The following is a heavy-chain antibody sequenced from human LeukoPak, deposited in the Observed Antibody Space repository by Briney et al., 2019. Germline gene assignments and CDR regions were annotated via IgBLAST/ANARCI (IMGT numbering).Heavy chain of an antibody. Sequence: PGWSLRLSLVGSGFTSSSYERNCVRHAPGKKRPRDSYISSSGSTIFYADSVKGRFTIPRDTAKDSLSLQMNSLRAEDTAVYYCARGWHGRAFDIWGHGTMVTVSS. CDR1: GFTSSSYE. J-gene: IGHJ3*02. V-gene: IGHV3-48*03. CDR2: ISSSGSTI. CDR3: ARGWHGRAFDI.